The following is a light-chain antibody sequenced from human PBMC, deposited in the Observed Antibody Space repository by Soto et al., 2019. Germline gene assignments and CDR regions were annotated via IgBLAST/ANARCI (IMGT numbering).Light chain of an antibody. Sequence: EIVLTQSPATLSLSPGERATLSCRASQSVTRYLAWYQQKPGQAPRVRIYDASNRAIGIPARFSGSGSGTDCTLTISSLEPEDFAVYYCQQRSNWPLTFGGGTKVEIK. V-gene: IGKV3-11*01. CDR2: DAS. CDR3: QQRSNWPLT. CDR1: QSVTRY. J-gene: IGKJ4*01.